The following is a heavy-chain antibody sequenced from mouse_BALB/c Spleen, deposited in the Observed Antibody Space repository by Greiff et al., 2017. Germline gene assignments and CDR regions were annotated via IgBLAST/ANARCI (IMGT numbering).Heavy chain of an antibody. CDR2: SRNKANDYTT. CDR3: ARDAFHYYGYYAMDY. CDR1: GFTFSDFY. J-gene: IGHJ4*01. Sequence: EVKVVESGGGLVQPGGSLRLSCATSGFTFSDFYMEWVRQPPGKRLEWIAASRNKANDYTTEYSASVKGRFIVSRDTSQSILYLQMNALRAEDTAIYYCARDAFHYYGYYAMDYWGQGTSVTVSS. V-gene: IGHV7-1*02. D-gene: IGHD1-2*01.